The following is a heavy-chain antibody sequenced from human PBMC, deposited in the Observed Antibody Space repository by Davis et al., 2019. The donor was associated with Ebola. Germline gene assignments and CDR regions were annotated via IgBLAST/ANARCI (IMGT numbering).Heavy chain of an antibody. CDR1: GGSISSSSYY. D-gene: IGHD2-8*01. CDR2: INHSGST. V-gene: IGHV4-39*07. J-gene: IGHJ6*02. CDR3: ARVNGDFYSYGMDV. Sequence: SETLSLTCTVSGGSISSSSYYWGWIRQPPGKGLEWIGEINHSGSTNYNPSLKSRVTISVDTSKNQFSLKLSSVTAADTAVYYCARVNGDFYSYGMDVWGQGTTVTVS.